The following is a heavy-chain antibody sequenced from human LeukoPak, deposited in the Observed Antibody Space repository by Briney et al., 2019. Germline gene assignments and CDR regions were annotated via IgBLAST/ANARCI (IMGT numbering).Heavy chain of an antibody. J-gene: IGHJ4*02. V-gene: IGHV3-23*01. CDR2: ISGSGGST. CDR1: GFTFSSYA. D-gene: IGHD3-22*01. CDR3: AKRGEDYYDSSGYYLGFDY. Sequence: PGRSLRLSCAASGFTFSSYAMSWVRQAPGKGLEWVSAISGSGGSTYYADSVKGRFTISRDNSKNTPYLQMNSLRAEDTAVYYCAKRGEDYYDSSGYYLGFDYWGQGTLVTVSS.